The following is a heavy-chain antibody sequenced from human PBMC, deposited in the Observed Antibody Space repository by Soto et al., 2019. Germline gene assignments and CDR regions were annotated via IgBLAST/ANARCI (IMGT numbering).Heavy chain of an antibody. V-gene: IGHV1-24*01. CDR1: GYTLTEFS. Sequence: ASVKVSCKVSGYTLTEFSMHWVRQAPGKGLEWMGGIDPEDGETIYAQKFQGRVTMTRDTSTSTVYMELSSLRSEDTAVYYCARDETRIVVVPTPLYGMDVWGQGTTVTVSS. J-gene: IGHJ6*02. CDR3: ARDETRIVVVPTPLYGMDV. D-gene: IGHD3-22*01. CDR2: IDPEDGET.